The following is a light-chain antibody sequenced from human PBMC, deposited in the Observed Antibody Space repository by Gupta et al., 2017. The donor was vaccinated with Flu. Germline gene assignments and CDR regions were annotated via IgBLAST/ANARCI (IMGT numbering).Light chain of an antibody. CDR3: ASDTFDTPYV. V-gene: IGLV2-14*01. J-gene: IGLJ1*01. CDR1: ATDIGKYNY. Sequence: QSALTQPASVSGAPGQSITISCTGTATDIGKYNYVSWYQHRPGIAPRLLIFEVNTRPAGISSRLSGSKSGDSASLTISGLQTDDEGDYFCASDTFDTPYVFGTGTKVTV. CDR2: EVN.